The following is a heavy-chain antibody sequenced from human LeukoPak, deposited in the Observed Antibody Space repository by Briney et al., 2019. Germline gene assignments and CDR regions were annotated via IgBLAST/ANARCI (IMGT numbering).Heavy chain of an antibody. CDR3: AKDSSSWSFFDY. V-gene: IGHV3-43*02. CDR2: IIGDASST. Sequence: GGSLRLSCAASGFSFDDYALHWVCQAPGKGLEWVSLIIGDASSTYYVDSVKGRFTISRDNSKNSLYLQMNSLRTEDTALYYCAKDSSSWSFFDYWGQGTLVTVSS. D-gene: IGHD6-19*01. J-gene: IGHJ4*02. CDR1: GFSFDDYA.